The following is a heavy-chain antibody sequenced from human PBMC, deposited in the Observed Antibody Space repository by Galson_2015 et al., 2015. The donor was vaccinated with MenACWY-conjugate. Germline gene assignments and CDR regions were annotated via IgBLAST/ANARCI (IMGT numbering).Heavy chain of an antibody. CDR1: GFTFSSYW. V-gene: IGHV3-7*03. Sequence: SLRLSCAASGFTFSSYWMSRVRQAPGKGLEWVANIGEDGSEKYYVDSVKGRFTISRDNAKNSLCLQMNSLRAEDTAVYYCARAGDPGTCDYWGQGTLVTVSS. CDR2: IGEDGSEK. D-gene: IGHD2-21*01. J-gene: IGHJ4*02. CDR3: ARAGDPGTCDY.